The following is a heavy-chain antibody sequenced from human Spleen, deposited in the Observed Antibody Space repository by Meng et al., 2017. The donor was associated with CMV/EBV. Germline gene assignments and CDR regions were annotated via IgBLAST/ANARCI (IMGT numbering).Heavy chain of an antibody. V-gene: IGHV4-34*01. Sequence: LAGAGECWSFNGYYWTWIRQPPGKGLEWIGEINHSGGTDYNPSLKSLVTISVDTSKNQFSLKLRSVTAADTAVYYCARGNQLVSDSWGQGTLVTVSS. D-gene: IGHD1-1*01. J-gene: IGHJ4*02. CDR3: ARGNQLVSDS. CDR2: INHSGGT. CDR1: CWSFNGYY.